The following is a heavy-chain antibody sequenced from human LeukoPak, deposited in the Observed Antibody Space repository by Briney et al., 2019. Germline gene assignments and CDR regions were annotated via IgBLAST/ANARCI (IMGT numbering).Heavy chain of an antibody. CDR2: IYTSGST. CDR1: GGSISSGSYY. CDR3: ARALGSPVGERGYYYYYMDV. D-gene: IGHD3-10*01. J-gene: IGHJ6*03. V-gene: IGHV4-61*02. Sequence: SQTLSLTCTVSGGSISSGSYYWNWIRQPAGRALEWIGGIYTSGSTNYNPSLKSRVTISVDTSKNQFSLKLSSVTAADTAVYYCARALGSPVGERGYYYYYMDVWGKGTTVTVSS.